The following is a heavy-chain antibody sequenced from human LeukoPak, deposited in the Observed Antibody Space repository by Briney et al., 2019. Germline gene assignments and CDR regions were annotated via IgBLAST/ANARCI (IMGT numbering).Heavy chain of an antibody. J-gene: IGHJ6*03. CDR1: GGSISSGSYY. CDR2: IYTSGST. CDR3: ARDFSPAAPRYYYYYMDV. V-gene: IGHV4-61*02. Sequence: SETLSLTCTVSGGSISSGSYYWSWIRQPAGKGLEWIGRIYTSGSTNYNPSLKSRVTISVDTSKNQVSLKLSSVTAADTAVYYCARDFSPAAPRYYYYYMDVWGKGTTVTVSS. D-gene: IGHD2-2*01.